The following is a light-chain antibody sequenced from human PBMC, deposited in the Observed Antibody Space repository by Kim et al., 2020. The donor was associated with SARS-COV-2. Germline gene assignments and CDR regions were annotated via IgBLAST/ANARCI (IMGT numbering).Light chain of an antibody. J-gene: IGKJ4*01. CDR3: QQYKSSSLT. CDR1: QSISRG. V-gene: IGKV1-5*01. CDR2: DAS. Sequence: DIQMTQSPSTLSASVGDRVTITCRASQSISRGLAWYQQKPGKAPKLLIFDASILKTGVPSTFSGSGSGTEFTLTINSLQSDDFATYYCQQYKSSSLTFGGGTKVEI.